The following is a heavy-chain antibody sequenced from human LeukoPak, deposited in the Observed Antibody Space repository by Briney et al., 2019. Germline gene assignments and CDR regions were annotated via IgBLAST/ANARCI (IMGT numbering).Heavy chain of an antibody. J-gene: IGHJ4*02. D-gene: IGHD5-24*01. CDR1: GFTFSSYA. CDR2: ISGSGGST. Sequence: GGSLRLSCAASGFTFSSYAMSWVRQAPGKGLEWVSVISGSGGSTYYADSVKGRFTISRDNSKNTLYLQMNSLRAEDTAVYYCAKAERWLQITLDCWGQGTLVTVSS. CDR3: AKAERWLQITLDC. V-gene: IGHV3-23*01.